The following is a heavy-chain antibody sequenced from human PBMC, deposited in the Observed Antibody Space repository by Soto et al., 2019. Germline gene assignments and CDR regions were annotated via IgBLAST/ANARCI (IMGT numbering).Heavy chain of an antibody. V-gene: IGHV3-23*01. CDR2: ISGSGGST. Sequence: GGSLRLSCAASGFTFSSYAMSWVRQAPGKGLEWVSAISGSGGSTYYADSVKGRFTISRDNSKNTLYLQMNSLRAEDTAVYYCAKDHFDEGYDSSGCYSAYWGQGTLVTVSS. CDR1: GFTFSSYA. J-gene: IGHJ4*02. CDR3: AKDHFDEGYDSSGCYSAY. D-gene: IGHD3-22*01.